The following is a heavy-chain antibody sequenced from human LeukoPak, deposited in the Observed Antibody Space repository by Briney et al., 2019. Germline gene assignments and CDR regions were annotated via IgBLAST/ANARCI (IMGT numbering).Heavy chain of an antibody. V-gene: IGHV1-18*01. CDR2: ISAYNGNT. D-gene: IGHD4-17*01. CDR3: ARDIGDYEALFYY. J-gene: IGHJ4*02. CDR1: VYTCTSYG. Sequence: ASVKVSCKASVYTCTSYGISWGREAPVQGLECRGWISAYNGNTNYAQKLQGRVTMTTDTSTSTDYMELRRLRCEDTAVYYCARDIGDYEALFYYWGQGNLVTLSS.